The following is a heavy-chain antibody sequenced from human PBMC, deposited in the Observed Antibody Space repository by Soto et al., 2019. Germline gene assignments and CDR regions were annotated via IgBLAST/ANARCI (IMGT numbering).Heavy chain of an antibody. Sequence: PSETLSLTCAVSGYSISSNNWWSWVRQSPGKGLEWIGEIYHSGTTDYSPSLKSRVTISVDKSKNQLSLKLDSVTAADTAVYYCARARYKSTYYFDYWGKGALVTVSS. CDR1: GYSISSNNW. CDR3: ARARYKSTYYFDY. CDR2: IYHSGTT. J-gene: IGHJ4*02. V-gene: IGHV4-4*02. D-gene: IGHD5-18*01.